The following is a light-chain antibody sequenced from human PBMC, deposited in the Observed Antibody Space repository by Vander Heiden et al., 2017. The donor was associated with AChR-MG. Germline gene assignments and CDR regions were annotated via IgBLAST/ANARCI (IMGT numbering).Light chain of an antibody. CDR3: NSRDSSGNFYV. V-gene: IGLV3-19*01. CDR2: GKN. CDR1: RLRSYY. Sequence: SSELTQDPAVSVALGQTVRLTCQGDRLRSYYASWSQQKPGQAPVLVIYGKNNRPSGNPDRFSGSSSGNTASWTITGAQAEDEADYYCNSRDSSGNFYVFGTGTKVTVL. J-gene: IGLJ1*01.